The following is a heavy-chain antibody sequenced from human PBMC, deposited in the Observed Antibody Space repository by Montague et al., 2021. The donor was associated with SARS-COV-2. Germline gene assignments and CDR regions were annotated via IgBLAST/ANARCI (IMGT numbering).Heavy chain of an antibody. CDR1: GFTFSNYF. V-gene: IGHV3-21*01. J-gene: IGHJ6*02. Sequence: SLKLSCAASGFTFSNYFMNWVRQAPGQGLEWVSSLSGSSTHKYYSDSLKGRFTISRDNAKNSLYLQINSLRAEDTAVYYCARGYLDVWSGNHYGMDVRGQGTTVTVSS. D-gene: IGHD3-3*01. CDR2: LSGSSTHK. CDR3: ARGYLDVWSGNHYGMDV.